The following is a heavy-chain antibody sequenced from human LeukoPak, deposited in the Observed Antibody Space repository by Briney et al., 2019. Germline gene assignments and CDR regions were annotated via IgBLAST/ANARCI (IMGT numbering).Heavy chain of an antibody. D-gene: IGHD3-3*01. CDR3: ARVSDYDFWSGYYWYYYYYMDV. CDR2: IYHSGST. Sequence: SETLSLTCTVSGYSISSGYYWGWIRQPPGKGLEWIGSIYHSGSTYYNPPLKSRVTISVDTSKNQFSLKLSSVTAADTAVYYCARVSDYDFWSGYYWYYYYYMDVWGKGTTVTVSS. CDR1: GYSISSGYY. V-gene: IGHV4-38-2*02. J-gene: IGHJ6*03.